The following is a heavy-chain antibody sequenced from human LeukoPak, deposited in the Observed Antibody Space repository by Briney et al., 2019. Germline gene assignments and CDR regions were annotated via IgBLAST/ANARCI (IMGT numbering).Heavy chain of an antibody. CDR2: INYSGSN. CDR3: ARETSQKGAHYMDV. Sequence: SETLSLACTVHGGSISSYYCSSIRQPPGRGLGWNGYINYSGSNNYNPSLESRVTISVDTSKNQFSLKLSSVTAADTAVYYCARETSQKGAHYMDVWGKGTTVTISS. CDR1: GGSISSYY. J-gene: IGHJ6*03. D-gene: IGHD3-16*01. V-gene: IGHV4-59*01.